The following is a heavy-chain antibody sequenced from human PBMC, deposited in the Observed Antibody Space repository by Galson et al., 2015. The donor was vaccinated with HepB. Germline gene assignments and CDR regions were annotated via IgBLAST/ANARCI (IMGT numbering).Heavy chain of an antibody. D-gene: IGHD3-10*01. CDR3: ARDPKEVTGFGELLY. CDR1: GYTFTSYG. CDR2: ISAYNGNT. Sequence: SVKVSCKASGYTFTSYGISWVRQAPGQGLEWMGWISAYNGNTNYAQKLQGRVTMTTDTSTSTAYMELRSLRSDDTAVYYCARDPKEVTGFGELLYWGQGTLVTVSS. V-gene: IGHV1-18*04. J-gene: IGHJ4*02.